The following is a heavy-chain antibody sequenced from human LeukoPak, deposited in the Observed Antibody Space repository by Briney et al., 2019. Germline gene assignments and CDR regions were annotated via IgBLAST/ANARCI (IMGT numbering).Heavy chain of an antibody. J-gene: IGHJ3*02. D-gene: IGHD3-3*01. V-gene: IGHV4-30-4*02. CDR2: IYYSGSS. CDR3: ARAATIFGVVKDAFDI. Sequence: PSETLSLTCTVSGGSINNGGYYWSWIRQHPGKGLEWIGYIYYSGSSYYNPSLRSRVTISVDTSKNQFSLKLTSVTAADTAVYYCARAATIFGVVKDAFDIWGQGTMVTVSS. CDR1: GGSINNGGYY.